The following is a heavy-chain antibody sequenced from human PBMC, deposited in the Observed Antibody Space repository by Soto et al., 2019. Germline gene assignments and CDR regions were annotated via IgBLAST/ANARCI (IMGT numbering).Heavy chain of an antibody. CDR3: ARAPQGSHDSSGV. J-gene: IGHJ4*02. D-gene: IGHD3-22*01. Sequence: SETLTLTCTFSVGSISSGDYYWSWIRQPPWKGLEWIGYIYYSGSTYYNPSLKSRVTISVDTSKNQFSLKLSSVTAADTAVYYCARAPQGSHDSSGVWGQGTLVTVSS. CDR2: IYYSGST. CDR1: VGSISSGDYY. V-gene: IGHV4-30-4*01.